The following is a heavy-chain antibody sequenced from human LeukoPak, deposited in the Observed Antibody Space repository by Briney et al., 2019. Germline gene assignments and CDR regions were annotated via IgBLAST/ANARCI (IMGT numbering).Heavy chain of an antibody. CDR3: AKEMVRGVIYAFDI. V-gene: IGHV3-23*01. D-gene: IGHD3-10*01. CDR1: GFTFSSYA. CDR2: ISGGGDNT. Sequence: GGSLRLSCAASGFTFSSYALTWVRQAPRKGLEWVSTISGGGDNTYYADSVKGRFTISRDNSKNTLYLQMNSLRAEDTAVYYCAKEMVRGVIYAFDIWGQGTMVTVSS. J-gene: IGHJ3*02.